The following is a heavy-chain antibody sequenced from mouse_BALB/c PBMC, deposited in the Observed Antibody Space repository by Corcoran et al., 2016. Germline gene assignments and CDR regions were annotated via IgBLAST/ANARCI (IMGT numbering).Heavy chain of an antibody. CDR2: INPLNGGT. CDR3: ARRKTGTFYAMDY. D-gene: IGHD4-1*01. V-gene: IGHV1-18*01. J-gene: IGHJ4*01. Sequence: EVQLQQSGPELVKPGASMKISCKASGYSFTGYTMNWVKQSHGKNLEWLGLINPLNGGTSYNQKLKGKATLTVDKSSSTAYMELHSLTSEDSAVYYCARRKTGTFYAMDYWGQGTSVTVSS. CDR1: GYSFTGYT.